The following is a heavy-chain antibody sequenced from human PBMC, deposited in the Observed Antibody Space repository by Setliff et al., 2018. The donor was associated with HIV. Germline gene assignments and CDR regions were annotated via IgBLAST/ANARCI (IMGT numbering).Heavy chain of an antibody. Sequence: GSLRLSCEASGFTFSSYAMHWVRQAPGKGLEWVAVISYDGSNKYYADSVKGRFTISRDNAKNSLYLQMNSLRAEDTAVYYCARWGIAVAGDYWGQGTLVTVSS. CDR3: ARWGIAVAGDY. V-gene: IGHV3-30*07. CDR2: ISYDGSNK. J-gene: IGHJ4*02. D-gene: IGHD6-19*01. CDR1: GFTFSSYA.